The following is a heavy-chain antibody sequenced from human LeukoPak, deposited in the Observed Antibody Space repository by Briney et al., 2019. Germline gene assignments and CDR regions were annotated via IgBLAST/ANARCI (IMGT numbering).Heavy chain of an antibody. J-gene: IGHJ6*03. V-gene: IGHV3-48*03. D-gene: IGHD2-21*01. CDR3: ARDAIDYYYYYMDV. CDR2: IRSSGSAI. Sequence: PGGSLRLSCAASGFTFSSYEMNWVRQAPGKGLEWVSYIRSSGSAIYYADSVKGRFTISRDNAKNSLYPQMNSLRAEDTGVYYCARDAIDYYYYYMDVWGKGTTVTISS. CDR1: GFTFSSYE.